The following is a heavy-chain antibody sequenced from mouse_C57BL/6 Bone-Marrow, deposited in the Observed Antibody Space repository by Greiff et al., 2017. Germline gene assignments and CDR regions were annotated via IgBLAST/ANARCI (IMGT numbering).Heavy chain of an antibody. CDR1: GYTFTSYW. CDR2: IDPSDSYT. D-gene: IGHD2-4*01. Sequence: QVQLQQPGAELVRPGTSVKLSCKASGYTFTSYWMHWVKQRPGQGLEWIGVIDPSDSYTNYNQKFKGKSTLTVDKSSSTAYMQLSSLTSEDSAVYYCARHYDYDGYFDVWGTGTTVTVSS. CDR3: ARHYDYDGYFDV. J-gene: IGHJ1*03. V-gene: IGHV1-59*01.